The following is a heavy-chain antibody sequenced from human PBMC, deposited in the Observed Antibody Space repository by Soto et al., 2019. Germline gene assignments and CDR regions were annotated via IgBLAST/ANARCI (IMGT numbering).Heavy chain of an antibody. CDR2: VNAGNGNT. CDR3: ANPHEWDAFDI. V-gene: IGHV1-3*01. Sequence: ASVKVSCKASGYTFTSYAMHWVRQAPGQRLEWMGWVNAGNGNTKYSQKFQGRVTITRDTSASTAYMELSSLGSEDTAVYYCANPHEWDAFDIWGQGTMVTGSS. D-gene: IGHD2-8*01. CDR1: GYTFTSYA. J-gene: IGHJ3*02.